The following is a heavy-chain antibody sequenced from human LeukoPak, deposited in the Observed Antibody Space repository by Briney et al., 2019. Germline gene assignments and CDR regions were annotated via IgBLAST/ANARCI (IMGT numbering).Heavy chain of an antibody. CDR2: INSDGSST. V-gene: IGHV3-74*01. CDR3: ARRDYFDY. CDR1: GSTLSSYW. J-gene: IGHJ4*02. Sequence: PGGSLRLSCAAPGSTLSSYWMHWVRQTPGKGLVWVSRINSDGSSTYYADSVKGRFTISRDNAKNTLYLQMNSLRAEDTAVYYSARRDYFDYWGQGTLVTVSS.